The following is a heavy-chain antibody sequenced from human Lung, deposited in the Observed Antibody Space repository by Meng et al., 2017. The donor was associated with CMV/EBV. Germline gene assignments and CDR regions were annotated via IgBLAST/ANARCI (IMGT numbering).Heavy chain of an antibody. D-gene: IGHD3-3*01. V-gene: IGHV3-74*01. CDR1: GFTFSSYW. Sequence: GESLKISCAASGFTFSSYWMHWVRQAPGKGLVWVSRINSDGSSTSYADSVKGRFTISRDNAKNSLYLQMNSLRAEDTAVYYCARELGDFWSGGYYYYYYGMDVWXQGTTVTVSS. CDR3: ARELGDFWSGGYYYYYYGMDV. CDR2: INSDGSST. J-gene: IGHJ6*02.